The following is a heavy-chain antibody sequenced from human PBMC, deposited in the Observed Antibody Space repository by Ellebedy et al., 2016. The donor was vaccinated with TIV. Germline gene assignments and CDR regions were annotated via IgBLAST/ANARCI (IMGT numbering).Heavy chain of an antibody. CDR3: AATSGSYRSMLLAGPLDDCFDI. CDR1: GFTFTSSA. V-gene: IGHV1-58*02. Sequence: AASVKVSCKASGFTFTSSAMQWVRQARGQRLEWIGWIVVGRGNTDHAQRFQERVTITREMSTSTAYMELSSLRSEDTAVYYCAATSGSYRSMLLAGPLDDCFDIWGQGTMVTVSS. J-gene: IGHJ3*02. CDR2: IVVGRGNT. D-gene: IGHD1-26*01.